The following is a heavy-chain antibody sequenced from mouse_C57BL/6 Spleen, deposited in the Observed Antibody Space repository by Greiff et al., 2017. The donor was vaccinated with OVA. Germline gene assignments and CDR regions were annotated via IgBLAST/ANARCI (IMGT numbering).Heavy chain of an antibody. Sequence: QVQLKESGPELVKPGASVKISCKASGYAFSSSWMNWVKQRPGKGLEWIGRIYPGDGDTNYNGKFKGKATLTADKSSSTAYMQLSSLTSEDSAVYFCASLTFYAMDYWGQGTSVTVSS. V-gene: IGHV1-82*01. CDR2: IYPGDGDT. CDR3: ASLTFYAMDY. CDR1: GYAFSSSW. D-gene: IGHD4-1*01. J-gene: IGHJ4*01.